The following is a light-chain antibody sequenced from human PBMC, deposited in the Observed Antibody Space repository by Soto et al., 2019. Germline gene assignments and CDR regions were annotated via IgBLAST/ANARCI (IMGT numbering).Light chain of an antibody. CDR2: DAS. V-gene: IGKV3D-20*01. Sequence: IVLTQSPGTLSLSPGKRATLCCGASQSVSSSYLAWYQQKPGLAPXLLIYDASSRAAGIPDSSSGGAAGKLSTITISRQAPEVFALYCCQQYGSSPTFGQGTRLDIK. CDR1: QSVSSSY. CDR3: QQYGSSPT. J-gene: IGKJ5*01.